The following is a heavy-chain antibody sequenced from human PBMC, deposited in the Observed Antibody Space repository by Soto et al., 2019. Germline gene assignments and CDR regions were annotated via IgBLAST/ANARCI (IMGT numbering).Heavy chain of an antibody. CDR1: GFTFSSYA. CDR2: ISGSGGST. J-gene: IGHJ5*02. Sequence: EVQLLESGGGLVQPGGSLRLSCAASGFTFSSYAMSWVRQAPGKGLEWVSAISGSGGSTYYADSVKGRFTISRDNSKNTLDLQMNSLRAEDTAVYYCAKDQTSAAAASNWFDPWGQGTLVTVSS. V-gene: IGHV3-23*01. CDR3: AKDQTSAAAASNWFDP. D-gene: IGHD6-13*01.